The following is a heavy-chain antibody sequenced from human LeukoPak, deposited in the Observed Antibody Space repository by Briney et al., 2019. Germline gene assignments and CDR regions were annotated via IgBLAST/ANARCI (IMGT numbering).Heavy chain of an antibody. D-gene: IGHD3-16*01. J-gene: IGHJ2*01. CDR3: ARLKLGAYFDL. Sequence: PGGSLRLSCAASGFTFSNYWMSWVRQAPGKGLEWVANIKQDGSEKYYVDSVKGRFTISRDNAKNSLYLQMNSLRAEDTAVYYCARLKLGAYFDLWGRGTLVTVSS. CDR1: GFTFSNYW. V-gene: IGHV3-7*01. CDR2: IKQDGSEK.